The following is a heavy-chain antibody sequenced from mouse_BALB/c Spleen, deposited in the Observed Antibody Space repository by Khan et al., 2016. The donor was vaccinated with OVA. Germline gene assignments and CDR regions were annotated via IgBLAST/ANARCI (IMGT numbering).Heavy chain of an antibody. CDR1: GYTFTSYT. CDR3: VREGGYHRCDGWFDY. CDR2: INPSNDYT. D-gene: IGHD2-14*01. Sequence: QVQLKQSGAELARPGASMKMSCKASGYTFTSYTMHWVRQSPGQAPEWIGHINPSNDYTNYNQNFKDKATLIVDKSSSTAYMQLSSLTSEDSADYYGVREGGYHRCDGWFDYWGQGTLVTVSA. V-gene: IGHV1-4*01. J-gene: IGHJ3*01.